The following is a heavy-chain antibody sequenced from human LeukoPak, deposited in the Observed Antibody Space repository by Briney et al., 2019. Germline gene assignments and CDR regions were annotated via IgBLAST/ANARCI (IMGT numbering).Heavy chain of an antibody. J-gene: IGHJ6*03. CDR1: GVSLSIHY. Sequence: SETLSLTCTVSGVSLSIHYWICIRQPPGRGLGGMGYIYYSGNTNYNPSLKSRVTISVDTSKNQFSLKLSSVTAADTAVYYCAREDWQLDYYYYMDVWGKGTTVTVSS. V-gene: IGHV4-59*11. CDR3: AREDWQLDYYYYMDV. D-gene: IGHD6-6*01. CDR2: IYYSGNT.